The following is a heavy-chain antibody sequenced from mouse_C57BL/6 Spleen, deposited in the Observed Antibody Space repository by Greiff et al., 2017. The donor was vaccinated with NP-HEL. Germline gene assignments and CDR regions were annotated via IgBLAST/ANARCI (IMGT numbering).Heavy chain of an antibody. V-gene: IGHV1-18*01. J-gene: IGHJ1*03. Sequence: EVQLQQSGPELVKPGASVKIPCKASGYTFTDYNMDWVKQSHGKSLEWIGDINPNNGGTIYNQKFKGKATLTVDKSSSTAYMELRSLTSEDTAVYYCARRGYYGNYEWYFDGWGTGTTVTVAA. D-gene: IGHD2-1*01. CDR3: ARRGYYGNYEWYFDG. CDR2: INPNNGGT. CDR1: GYTFTDYN.